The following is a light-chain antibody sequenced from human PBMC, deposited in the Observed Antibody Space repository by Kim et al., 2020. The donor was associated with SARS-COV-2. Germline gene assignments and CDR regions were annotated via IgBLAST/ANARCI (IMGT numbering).Light chain of an antibody. CDR3: CSYAGSSTFGV. CDR2: EGS. CDR1: SSDVGSYNL. J-gene: IGLJ3*02. Sequence: QTITVSCTETSSDVGSYNLVSWYQQHPGKAPKLMIYEGSKRPSGVSKRFSGSKSGNTASLTISGLQAEDEADYYCCSYAGSSTFGVFGGGTQLTVL. V-gene: IGLV2-23*03.